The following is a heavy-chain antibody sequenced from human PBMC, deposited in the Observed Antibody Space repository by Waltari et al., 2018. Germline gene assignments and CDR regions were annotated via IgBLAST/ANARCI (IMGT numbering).Heavy chain of an antibody. V-gene: IGHV3-9*03. D-gene: IGHD3-10*01. CDR3: AKGDGSGGFDY. Sequence: EVQLVESGGGLVQPGRSLRLSCAASGFTFDDYAMHWVRQAPGKGLGWVSGISWKSGSIGYADSGKGRFTISRDNAKNSLYLQMNSLRAEDMALYYCAKGDGSGGFDYWGQGTLVTVSS. J-gene: IGHJ4*02. CDR1: GFTFDDYA. CDR2: ISWKSGSI.